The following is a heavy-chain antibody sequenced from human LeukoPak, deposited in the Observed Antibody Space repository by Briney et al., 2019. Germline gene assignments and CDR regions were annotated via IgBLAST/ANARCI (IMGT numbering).Heavy chain of an antibody. J-gene: IGHJ4*02. CDR2: IIPIFGIA. Sequence: SVKVSCKASGGTFSSYAISWVRQAPGQGLEWMGRIIPIFGIANYAQKFQGRVTITADKSTSTAYMELSSLRSKDTAVYYCARLDWYDSSGQGYWGQGTLVTVSS. V-gene: IGHV1-69*04. CDR3: ARLDWYDSSGQGY. D-gene: IGHD3-22*01. CDR1: GGTFSSYA.